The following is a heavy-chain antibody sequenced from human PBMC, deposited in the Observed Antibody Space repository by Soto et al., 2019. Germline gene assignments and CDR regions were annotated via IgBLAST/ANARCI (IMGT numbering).Heavy chain of an antibody. V-gene: IGHV3-30-3*01. CDR3: ARGGGYSSSPGDY. CDR2: ISKDGSNK. J-gene: IGHJ4*02. D-gene: IGHD6-13*01. CDR1: GFTFSSYA. Sequence: QVQLVESGGGVVQPGTSLRLSCAASGFTFSSYAVLWVRQAPGKGLAWVAVISKDGSNKYYADSVKGRFTISRDNSKNTLYLEMNSLRAEDTAMYYCARGGGYSSSPGDYWGQGTLVTVSS.